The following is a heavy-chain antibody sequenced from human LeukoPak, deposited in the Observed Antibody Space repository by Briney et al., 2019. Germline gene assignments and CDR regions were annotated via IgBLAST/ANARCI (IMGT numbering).Heavy chain of an antibody. V-gene: IGHV4-39*07. CDR1: GDSISSSSYY. J-gene: IGHJ6*04. D-gene: IGHD2-2*01. CDR3: ARAHCSSTSCPPVPDV. CDR2: VYYSGST. Sequence: PSETLSLTCSVSGDSISSSSYYWGWVRQPPGKGLEWIGSVYYSGSTYYNSSLQSRATISVDTSESQFSLKLSSVTAADTAVYYCARAHCSSTSCPPVPDVWGKGTTVTVSS.